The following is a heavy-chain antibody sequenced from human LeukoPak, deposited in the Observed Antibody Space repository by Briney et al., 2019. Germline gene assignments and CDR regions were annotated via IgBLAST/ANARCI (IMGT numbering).Heavy chain of an antibody. D-gene: IGHD2/OR15-2a*01. CDR3: ASAGRFYAFDI. J-gene: IGHJ3*02. V-gene: IGHV3-11*03. Sequence: GGSLRLSCAASGFXFSDYYISWIRQAPGKGREWVSYISSSSSYTNYADSEKGRFTISRDNAKNSLYLQMNSLRAEDTAVYYCASAGRFYAFDIWGQGTMVTVSS. CDR2: ISSSSSYT. CDR1: GFXFSDYY.